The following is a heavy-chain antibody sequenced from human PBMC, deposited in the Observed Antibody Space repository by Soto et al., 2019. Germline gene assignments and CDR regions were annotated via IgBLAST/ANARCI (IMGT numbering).Heavy chain of an antibody. J-gene: IGHJ6*02. Sequence: SETLSLTCTVSGGSISSHYWSCVRQAPGKGLEWIGHIYYRGSTNYNPSLRSRGTISVDASKSQFSLKLNSVTNADTAVYYCARDGREASGMDVWGQGTKVTVS. V-gene: IGHV4-59*11. CDR2: IYYRGST. CDR3: ARDGREASGMDV. D-gene: IGHD1-26*01. CDR1: GGSISSHY.